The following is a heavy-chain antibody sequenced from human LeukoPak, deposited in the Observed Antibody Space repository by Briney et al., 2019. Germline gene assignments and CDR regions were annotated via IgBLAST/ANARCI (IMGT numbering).Heavy chain of an antibody. Sequence: SETLSLTCTVSGGSISSYYWSWIRQPPGKGLEWIGYIYYSGSTNYNPSLKSRVTISVDTSKNQFSLKLSPVTAADTAVYYCASLAGTYHGDYYDSSGYDQYYFDYWGQGTLVTVSS. CDR2: IYYSGST. J-gene: IGHJ4*02. D-gene: IGHD3-22*01. V-gene: IGHV4-59*08. CDR1: GGSISSYY. CDR3: ASLAGTYHGDYYDSSGYDQYYFDY.